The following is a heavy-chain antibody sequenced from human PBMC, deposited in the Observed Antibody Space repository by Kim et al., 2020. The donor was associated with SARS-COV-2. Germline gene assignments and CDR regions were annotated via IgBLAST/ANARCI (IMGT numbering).Heavy chain of an antibody. J-gene: IGHJ3*02. D-gene: IGHD2-21*01. CDR1: GYTFTDSF. CDR3: AREKSAFRGFDFFDI. V-gene: IGHV1-2*02. Sequence: ASVKVSCKTSGYTFTDSFIHWVRQAPGQGLEWMGWINPNSGGSDYAERFQGRVTMTRDTSISTVYMELSRLTSDDTAIYYCAREKSAFRGFDFFDIWGQG. CDR2: INPNSGGS.